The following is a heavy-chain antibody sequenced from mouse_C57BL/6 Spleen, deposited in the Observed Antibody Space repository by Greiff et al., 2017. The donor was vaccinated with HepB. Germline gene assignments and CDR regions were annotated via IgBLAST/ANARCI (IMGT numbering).Heavy chain of an antibody. J-gene: IGHJ4*01. CDR1: GYSITSGYY. D-gene: IGHD2-5*01. CDR2: ISYDGSN. Sequence: EVQLQQSGPGLVKPSQSLSLTCSVTGYSITSGYYWNWIRQFPGNKLEWMGYISYDGSNNYNPSLKNRISITRDTSKNRFFLKLNSVTTEDTATYYCAREGYSNYYAMDYWGQGTSVTVSS. V-gene: IGHV3-6*01. CDR3: AREGYSNYYAMDY.